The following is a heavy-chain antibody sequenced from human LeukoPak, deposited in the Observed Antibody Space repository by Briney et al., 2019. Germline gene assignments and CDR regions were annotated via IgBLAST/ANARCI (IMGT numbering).Heavy chain of an antibody. D-gene: IGHD3-22*01. V-gene: IGHV3-7*01. Sequence: GGSLRLSCAASGFTFSSYWMSWVRQAPGKGLEWVANIKQDGSEKYYVDSVKGRFTISRDNAKNSLYLQMNSLRAEDTAVYYCARDSSRAWYYYNNSGSTFDPWGQGTLVTVSS. J-gene: IGHJ5*02. CDR2: IKQDGSEK. CDR3: ARDSSRAWYYYNNSGSTFDP. CDR1: GFTFSSYW.